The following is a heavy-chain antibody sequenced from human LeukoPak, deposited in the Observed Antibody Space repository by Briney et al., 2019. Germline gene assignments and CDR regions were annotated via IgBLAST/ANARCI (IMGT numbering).Heavy chain of an antibody. CDR3: ARFRPSYGGFDY. D-gene: IGHD5-18*01. CDR1: GYTFTSYY. J-gene: IGHJ4*02. CDR2: INPSGGST. Sequence: GASVKVSCKASGYTFTSYYMHWVRQAPGQGLEWMGIINPSGGSTSYAQKFQGRVTMTRDMSTSTVYMELSSLRSEDTAVYYCARFRPSYGGFDYWGQGTLVTVSS. V-gene: IGHV1-46*01.